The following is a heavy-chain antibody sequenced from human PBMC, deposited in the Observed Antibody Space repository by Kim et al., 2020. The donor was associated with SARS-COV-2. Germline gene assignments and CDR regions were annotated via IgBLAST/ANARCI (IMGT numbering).Heavy chain of an antibody. V-gene: IGHV3-33*05. J-gene: IGHJ6*02. CDR3: ARGGSDYGDYDGGYGMDV. CDR1: GFTFSSYG. D-gene: IGHD4-17*01. CDR2: ISYDGSNK. Sequence: GGSLRLSCAASGFTFSSYGMHWVRQAPGKGLEWVAVISYDGSNKYYADSVKGRFTISRDNSKNTLYLQMNSLRAEDTAVYYCARGGSDYGDYDGGYGMDVWGQGTTVTVSS.